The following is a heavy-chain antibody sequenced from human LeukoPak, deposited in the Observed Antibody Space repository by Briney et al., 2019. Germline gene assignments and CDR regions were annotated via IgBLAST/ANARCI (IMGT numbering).Heavy chain of an antibody. Sequence: GGSLRLSCAASGFTFSNAWMNWVRQAPGKGLEWVSRIKSKTDGGTTDYAAPVKGRFTISRDDSKNTVYLQMNSLKTEDTAVYYCTTDRNYYDNSGYHYVDYWGQGTLVTVSS. D-gene: IGHD3-22*01. V-gene: IGHV3-15*01. CDR1: GFTFSNAW. CDR3: TTDRNYYDNSGYHYVDY. J-gene: IGHJ4*02. CDR2: IKSKTDGGTT.